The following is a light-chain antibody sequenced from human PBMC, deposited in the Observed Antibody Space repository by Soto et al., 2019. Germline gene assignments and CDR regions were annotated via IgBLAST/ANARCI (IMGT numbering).Light chain of an antibody. J-gene: IGKJ4*01. CDR1: QSVSSN. Sequence: EIVMTQSPATLSVSPGERATLSCRASQSVSSNLAWYQQKPGQAPRLLIYGASTRATGIPARFSGSGSGTDFTLTISSLQSEDFAVYYCQQCNNWPLTFGGGTKVDIK. V-gene: IGKV3-15*01. CDR2: GAS. CDR3: QQCNNWPLT.